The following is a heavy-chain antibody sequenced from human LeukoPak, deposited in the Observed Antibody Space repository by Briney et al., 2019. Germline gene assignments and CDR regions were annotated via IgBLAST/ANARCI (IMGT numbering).Heavy chain of an antibody. CDR3: TRGSYDVLTGYSTLGEY. J-gene: IGHJ1*01. D-gene: IGHD3-9*01. Sequence: PSETLCLSCAVSGGSISSSSYYWGWIRQPPGKGREWIGNIYYSGSTYYNPSLKSRLTISVDTSQRQFSLRMSSVTAADTALYYCTRGSYDVLTGYSTLGEYWGQGTLVTVSS. V-gene: IGHV4-39*01. CDR1: GGSISSSSYY. CDR2: IYYSGST.